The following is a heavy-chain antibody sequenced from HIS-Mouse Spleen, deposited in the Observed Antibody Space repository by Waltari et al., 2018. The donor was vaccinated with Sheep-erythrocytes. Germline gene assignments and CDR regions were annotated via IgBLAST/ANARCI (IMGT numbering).Heavy chain of an antibody. CDR3: ARLYYYDSSGYYFDY. Sequence: QLQLQESGPGLVKPSETLSLTCTVSGGSISSSSYYWGWIRQPPGKGLEWILSIYYSGSTYYNPSLKSRVTISVDTSKSQFSLKLSVVTAADTAVYYCARLYYYDSSGYYFDYWGQGTLVTVSS. V-gene: IGHV4-39*01. CDR2: IYYSGST. CDR1: GGSISSSSYY. J-gene: IGHJ4*02. D-gene: IGHD3-22*01.